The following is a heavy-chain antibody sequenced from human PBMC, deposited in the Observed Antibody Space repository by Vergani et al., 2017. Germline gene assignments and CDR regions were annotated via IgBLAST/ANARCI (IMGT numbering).Heavy chain of an antibody. Sequence: EVQLVESGGGLVQPGGSLRLSCAASGFTFSSYWMSWVRQAPGKGLEWVANIKQDGSEKNYVDSVKGRFTISRDNAKNSLYLQMSSLRAEDTAVYYCARDVVVPAATYYYYYYCMDVWGQGTTVTVSS. CDR1: GFTFSSYW. J-gene: IGHJ6*02. CDR2: IKQDGSEK. D-gene: IGHD2-2*01. CDR3: ARDVVVPAATYYYYYYCMDV. V-gene: IGHV3-7*01.